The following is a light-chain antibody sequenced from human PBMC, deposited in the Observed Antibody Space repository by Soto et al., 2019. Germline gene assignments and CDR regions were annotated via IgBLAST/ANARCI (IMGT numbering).Light chain of an antibody. V-gene: IGKV1-39*01. J-gene: IGKJ5*01. CDR2: ASS. CDR3: QQLNSYPIT. Sequence: DIQMTQSPSSLSASAGDRVTITCRASQSISSHLHWYQQKPGKAPKLLIYASSVLQSGVPSRFSGSGSGTDFTLTISSLQPEDFATYYCQQLNSYPITFGQGTRLEIK. CDR1: QSISSH.